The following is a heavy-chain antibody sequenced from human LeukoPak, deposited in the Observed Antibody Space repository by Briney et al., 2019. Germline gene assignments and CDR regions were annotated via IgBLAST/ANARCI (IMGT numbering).Heavy chain of an antibody. CDR3: AKKGYYDGSGYYMYYFDH. CDR1: GFTFSSYG. D-gene: IGHD3-22*01. CDR2: ISGSGGTA. Sequence: PGGSLRLSCAASGFTFSSYGMHWVRQAPGKGLEWVSAISGSGGTAYYADSVKGRFTISRDNSKNTLYLQMNSLRAEDTAVYYCAKKGYYDGSGYYMYYFDHWGRGTLVTVSS. V-gene: IGHV3-23*01. J-gene: IGHJ4*02.